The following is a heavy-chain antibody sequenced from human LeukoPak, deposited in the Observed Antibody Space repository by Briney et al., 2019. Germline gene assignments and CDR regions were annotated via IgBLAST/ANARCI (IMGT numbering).Heavy chain of an antibody. V-gene: IGHV4-38-2*01. CDR3: ARPYDFWSGYYL. Sequence: PSETLSLTCAVSGYSISSGYYWGWIRQPPGKGLEWIGSIYHSGGTYYNPSLKSRDTISVDTSKNQFSLKLSSVTAADTAVYYCARPYDFWSGYYLWGQGTLVTVSS. D-gene: IGHD3-3*01. CDR2: IYHSGGT. J-gene: IGHJ4*02. CDR1: GYSISSGYY.